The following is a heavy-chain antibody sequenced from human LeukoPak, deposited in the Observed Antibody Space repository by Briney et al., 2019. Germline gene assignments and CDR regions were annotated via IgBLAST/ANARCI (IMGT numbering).Heavy chain of an antibody. CDR3: ARDRVLLRYFEWLSY. CDR1: GYTFTSYG. D-gene: IGHD3-9*01. V-gene: IGHV1-18*01. Sequence: ASVKVSCKASGYTFTSYGISWMRQAPGQGLEWMGWISAYNGNTNYAQKLQGRVTMTTDTSTSTAYMELRSLRSDDTAVYYCARDRVLLRYFEWLSYWGQGTLVTVSS. J-gene: IGHJ4*02. CDR2: ISAYNGNT.